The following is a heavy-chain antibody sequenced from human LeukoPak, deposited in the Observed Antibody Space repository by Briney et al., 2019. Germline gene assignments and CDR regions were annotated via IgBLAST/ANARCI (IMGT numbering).Heavy chain of an antibody. J-gene: IGHJ5*02. CDR1: GFGFKTYE. V-gene: IGHV3-48*03. CDR2: ISVGGSDE. Sequence: GGSLRLSCVASGFGFKTYEMNWVRQAPGKGLEWISYISVGGSDEDYADSVKGRFSISRDNAKNSLFLQMNSLRVEDTAVYYCARDVGFNNGWPAWGQGTLVTVSS. D-gene: IGHD6-19*01. CDR3: ARDVGFNNGWPA.